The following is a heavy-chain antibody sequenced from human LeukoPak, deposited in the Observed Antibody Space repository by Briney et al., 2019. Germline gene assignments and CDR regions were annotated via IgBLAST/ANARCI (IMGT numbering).Heavy chain of an antibody. CDR2: VYYSGSA. CDR3: ARDPEAARPVWYFDL. CDR1: GGSISSGNYF. J-gene: IGHJ2*01. Sequence: PSETLSLTCTVSGGSISSGNYFWGWIRQPPGKGLEWIGSVYYSGSAYYNPSLKSRVTISVDTSKNQFSLKLTSVTAADTAVYYCARDPEAARPVWYFDLWGRGTLVTVSS. V-gene: IGHV4-39*07. D-gene: IGHD6-6*01.